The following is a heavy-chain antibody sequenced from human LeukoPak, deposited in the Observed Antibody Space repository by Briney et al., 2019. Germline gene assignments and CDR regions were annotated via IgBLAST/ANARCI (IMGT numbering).Heavy chain of an antibody. CDR2: ISWNSGSI. V-gene: IGHV3-9*01. D-gene: IGHD6-25*01. CDR3: ARAQAADDAFDI. Sequence: GGSLRLSCAASGFTFDDYAMHWVRQAPGKGLEWVSGISWNSGSIGYADSVKGRFTISRDNAKNSLYLRMNSLRSEDTAVYYCARAQAADDAFDIWGQGTMVTVSS. CDR1: GFTFDDYA. J-gene: IGHJ3*02.